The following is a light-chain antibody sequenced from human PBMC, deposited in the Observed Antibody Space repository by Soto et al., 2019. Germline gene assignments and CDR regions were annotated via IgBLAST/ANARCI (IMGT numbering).Light chain of an antibody. CDR1: FNDVGGYNY. V-gene: IGLV2-8*01. CDR2: SNN. Sequence: QSVLTQPPSASGSPGQSVTISCTGTFNDVGGYNYVSWYQQHPGKAPKLLIYSNNQRPSGVPGRFSDSKSGTSASLAISGLQSEDEADYYCASWDDSLNGVVFGGGTKVTVL. J-gene: IGLJ2*01. CDR3: ASWDDSLNGVV.